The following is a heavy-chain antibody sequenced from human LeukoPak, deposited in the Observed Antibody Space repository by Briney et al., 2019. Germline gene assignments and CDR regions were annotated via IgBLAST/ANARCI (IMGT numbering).Heavy chain of an antibody. D-gene: IGHD2-2*01. J-gene: IGHJ2*01. CDR3: AGHFLVVVGPAAINDWYFDP. Sequence: SETRSLTCTVYGGSISSSCYYWGWIRQPPGKGLEGVRSIYYSGNTYYNLTLKSRVTISVATTQNPLSLKLSSVTAADTAVYYCAGHFLVVVGPAAINDWYFDPWGRGTLVTVSS. CDR1: GGSISSSCYY. CDR2: IYYSGNT. V-gene: IGHV4-39*01.